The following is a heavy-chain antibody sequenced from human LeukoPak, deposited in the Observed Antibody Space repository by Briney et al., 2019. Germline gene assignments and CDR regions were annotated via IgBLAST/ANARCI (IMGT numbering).Heavy chain of an antibody. CDR3: AKDLGDSSGYLLGYFDY. D-gene: IGHD3-22*01. Sequence: PGGSLRLSCAASGFTVSSNYMTWVRQAPGKGLEWVSIIYVGGGTYYADSVKGRFTISRDNSKNTLYLQMISLRAEDTAVYYCAKDLGDSSGYLLGYFDYWGQGTLVTVSS. J-gene: IGHJ4*02. CDR2: IYVGGGT. CDR1: GFTVSSNY. V-gene: IGHV3-53*01.